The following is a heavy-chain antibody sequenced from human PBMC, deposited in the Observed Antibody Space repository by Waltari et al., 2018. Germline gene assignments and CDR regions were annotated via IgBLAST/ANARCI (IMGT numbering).Heavy chain of an antibody. CDR3: ARGYRYASSERFYLDY. J-gene: IGHJ4*02. Sequence: QVHLVQSGAEVRKPGSSVKVSCEASGGTFGTYAISWVRPAPGQGLEWMGGIIPIYGTPNYAQKFQGRLTITADGSTRTTVMELRNLRYEDTAVYFCARGYRYASSERFYLDYWGQGTPVIVSS. CDR2: IIPIYGTP. D-gene: IGHD3-16*02. CDR1: GGTFGTYA. V-gene: IGHV1-69*12.